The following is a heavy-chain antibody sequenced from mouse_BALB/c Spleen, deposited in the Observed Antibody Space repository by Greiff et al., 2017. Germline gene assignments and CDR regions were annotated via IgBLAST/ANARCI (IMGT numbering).Heavy chain of an antibody. Sequence: QVQLKESGPGLVAPSQSLSITCTVSGFSLTSYGVHWVRQPPGKGLEWLGVIWAGGSTNYNSALMSRLSISKDNSKSQVFLKMNRLQTDDTAMYYCARGGRYYFDYWGQGTPLTVSS. CDR1: GFSLTSYG. CDR2: IWAGGST. CDR3: ARGGRYYFDY. J-gene: IGHJ2*01. V-gene: IGHV2-9*02.